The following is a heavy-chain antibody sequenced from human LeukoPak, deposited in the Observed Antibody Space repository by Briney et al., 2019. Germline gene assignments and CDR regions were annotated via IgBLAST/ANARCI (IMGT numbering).Heavy chain of an antibody. J-gene: IGHJ6*02. CDR3: ARLLLADFGGYVNYYYYGMDV. V-gene: IGHV5-51*01. CDR1: GYSFTSYW. D-gene: IGHD4-17*01. Sequence: GESLKISCKGSGYSFTSYWIGWVRQMPGKGLEWMGIIYPGDSDTRYSPPFQGQVTISADKSISTAYLQWSSLKASDTAMYYCARLLLADFGGYVNYYYYGMDVWGQGTTVTVSS. CDR2: IYPGDSDT.